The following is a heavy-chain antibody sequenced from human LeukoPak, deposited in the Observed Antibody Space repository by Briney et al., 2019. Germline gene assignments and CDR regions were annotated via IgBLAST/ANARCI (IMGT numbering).Heavy chain of an antibody. J-gene: IGHJ4*02. CDR2: ISYDGSNK. CDR3: ARDGGENWNYVGTYYFDY. Sequence: GGSLRLSCEASGFTFSSYAMHWVRQAPGKGLKWVAVISYDGSNKYYADSVKGRFTISRDNSKNTLYLQMNSLRAEDTAVYYCARDGGENWNYVGTYYFDYWGQGTLVTVSS. CDR1: GFTFSSYA. V-gene: IGHV3-30-3*01. D-gene: IGHD1-7*01.